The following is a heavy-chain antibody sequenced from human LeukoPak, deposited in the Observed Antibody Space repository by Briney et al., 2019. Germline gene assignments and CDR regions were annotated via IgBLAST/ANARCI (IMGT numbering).Heavy chain of an antibody. J-gene: IGHJ4*02. V-gene: IGHV4-59*01. CDR3: AREKSPDYCSGGSCYFDY. Sequence: PSETLSLTCTVSGGSISSYYWSWIRQPPGKGLEWIGYIYYSGSTNYNPSLKSRVTISVDTSKNQFSLKLSSVTAADTAVYYCAREKSPDYCSGGSCYFDYWGQGTLVTVSS. D-gene: IGHD2-15*01. CDR1: GGSISSYY. CDR2: IYYSGST.